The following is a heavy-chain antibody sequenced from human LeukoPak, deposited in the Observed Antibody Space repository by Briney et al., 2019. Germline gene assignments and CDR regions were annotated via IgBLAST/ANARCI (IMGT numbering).Heavy chain of an antibody. Sequence: VASVKVSCKASGYTFTGYYMHWVRQAPGQGLEWVGWINPNSGGTNYAQKFQGRVTMTRDTSISTAYMELSRLRSDDTAVYYCARAQWDSSSWYASTTFDYWGQGTLVTVSS. V-gene: IGHV1-2*02. CDR1: GYTFTGYY. CDR2: INPNSGGT. J-gene: IGHJ4*02. D-gene: IGHD6-13*01. CDR3: ARAQWDSSSWYASTTFDY.